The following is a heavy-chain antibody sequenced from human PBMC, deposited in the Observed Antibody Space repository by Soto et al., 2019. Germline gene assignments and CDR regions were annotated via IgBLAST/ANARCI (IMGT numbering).Heavy chain of an antibody. J-gene: IGHJ4*02. Sequence: QVQLQQWSAGLLKPSETLSLTCAVYGGSFSGYYWSWIRQPPGKGLEWIGEINHSGSTNYNPSLKSRVTISVDTSKNQFSLKLSSVTAADTAVYYCASRQGTAMVRLFDYWGQGTLVTVSS. CDR1: GGSFSGYY. D-gene: IGHD5-18*01. V-gene: IGHV4-34*01. CDR2: INHSGST. CDR3: ASRQGTAMVRLFDY.